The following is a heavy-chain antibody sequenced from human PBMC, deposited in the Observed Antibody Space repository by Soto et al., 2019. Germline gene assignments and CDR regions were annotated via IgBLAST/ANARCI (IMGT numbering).Heavy chain of an antibody. Sequence: QVQVVQSGAEVKKPGSSVKVSCKASGGTFSSYAISWVRQAPGQGLEWMGGIIPISGTVKYAQNFQGRVTITADESTSTVYMEMSSLRSEDTAVYYCAAGGYSGYDYFHWFDPWGQGTLFTVSS. D-gene: IGHD5-12*01. CDR3: AAGGYSGYDYFHWFDP. CDR1: GGTFSSYA. J-gene: IGHJ5*02. CDR2: IIPISGTV. V-gene: IGHV1-69*01.